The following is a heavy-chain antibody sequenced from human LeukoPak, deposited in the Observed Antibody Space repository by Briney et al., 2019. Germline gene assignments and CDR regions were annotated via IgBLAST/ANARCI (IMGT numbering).Heavy chain of an antibody. Sequence: PGGSLRLSCAASGFSFSSYWMSWVRQAPGKGLEWVANIKEDAGEKYYVDSVEGRFTISRDNAKNSLSLQMNSLRAEDTAVYYCARGRFNYDSSGYSSFYHWGQGTLVTLSS. J-gene: IGHJ4*02. CDR3: ARGRFNYDSSGYSSFYH. CDR1: GFSFSSYW. D-gene: IGHD3-22*01. CDR2: IKEDAGEK. V-gene: IGHV3-7*01.